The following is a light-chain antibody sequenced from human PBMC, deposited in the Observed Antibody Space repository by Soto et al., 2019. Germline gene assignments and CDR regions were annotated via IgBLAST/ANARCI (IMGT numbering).Light chain of an antibody. V-gene: IGKV3-20*01. J-gene: IGKJ1*01. Sequence: EIVLTQSPGTLSASPGGRATLSCRSSETVYDRQLAWYQQRAGQAPRLLIYAISTRAAGIPDRFSGSGSGTDFTLTISSVEPADSAMYYCQQFGSSLWTFAQGTKVDIK. CDR1: ETVYDRQ. CDR2: AIS. CDR3: QQFGSSLWT.